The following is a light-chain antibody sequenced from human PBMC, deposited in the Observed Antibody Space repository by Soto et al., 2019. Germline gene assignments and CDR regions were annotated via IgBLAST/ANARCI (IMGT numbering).Light chain of an antibody. CDR2: AAS. Sequence: NQLTHSPSFLSASVEDRVTITCRGRQGISSYLASYQQKPGKAPKLLIYAASTLQSGVPSRFSGSRSGTDFTLTISSLQPEDFATYYCPQSYTPWWTFGQRTKVDI. V-gene: IGKV1-39*01. J-gene: IGKJ1*01. CDR3: PQSYTPWWT. CDR1: QGISSY.